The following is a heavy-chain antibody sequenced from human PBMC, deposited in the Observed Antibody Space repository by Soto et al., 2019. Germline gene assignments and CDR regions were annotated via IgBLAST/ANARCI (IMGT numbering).Heavy chain of an antibody. J-gene: IGHJ6*02. Sequence: QVQLVQSGAAVKKPGASVKVSCKASGYTLTSHAISWVRQAPGQGLERMGWINAHNGKTNYAQQLQGRVTMTTATSTNTAYMELRSLRSDDTAVYYCAREAVVRGPSYYYYGMDVWGQGTTVTVSS. CDR2: INAHNGKT. CDR3: AREAVVRGPSYYYYGMDV. V-gene: IGHV1-18*01. D-gene: IGHD3-10*01. CDR1: GYTLTSHA.